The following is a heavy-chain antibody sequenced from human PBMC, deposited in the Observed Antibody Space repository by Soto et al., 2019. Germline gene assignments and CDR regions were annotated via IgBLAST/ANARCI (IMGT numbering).Heavy chain of an antibody. Sequence: GGSLRLSCAASGFTFSSYAMSWVRQAPGKGLEWVSAISGSGGSTYYADSVKGRFTISRDNSKNTLYLQMNSLRAEDTAVYYCAKVKGLGRYCSGGSCFLDPYYMDVWGKGTTVTVSS. CDR2: ISGSGGST. V-gene: IGHV3-23*01. CDR1: GFTFSSYA. CDR3: AKVKGLGRYCSGGSCFLDPYYMDV. D-gene: IGHD2-15*01. J-gene: IGHJ6*03.